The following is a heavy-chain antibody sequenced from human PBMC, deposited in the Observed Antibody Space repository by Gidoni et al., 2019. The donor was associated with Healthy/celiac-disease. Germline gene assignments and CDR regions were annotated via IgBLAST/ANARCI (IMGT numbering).Heavy chain of an antibody. CDR3: ARLQYYYDSSGYSLGAFDI. CDR2: ISSNGGST. D-gene: IGHD3-22*01. Sequence: EVQLVESGGGLVQPGGSLRLSCAASGFTFSSYAMHWVRQAPGKGLEYVSAISSNGGSTYYANSVKGRFTISRDNSKNTLYLQMGSLRAEDMAVYYCARLQYYYDSSGYSLGAFDIWGQGTMVTVSS. V-gene: IGHV3-64*01. CDR1: GFTFSSYA. J-gene: IGHJ3*02.